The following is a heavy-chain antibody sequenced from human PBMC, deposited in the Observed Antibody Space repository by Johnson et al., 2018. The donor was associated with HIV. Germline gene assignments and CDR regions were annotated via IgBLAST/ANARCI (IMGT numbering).Heavy chain of an antibody. CDR1: GFTFSSYW. V-gene: IGHV3-66*01. Sequence: VQLVESGGGLVQPGGSLRLSCAASGFTFSSYWMSWVRQAPGKGLEWVSVIYSGGSTYYADSVKGRFTISRDNSKNSVYLQMNSLRAEDTALYYCARDVGGWGFRHAFDMWGQGTMVTVSS. CDR2: IYSGGST. CDR3: ARDVGGWGFRHAFDM. D-gene: IGHD3-10*01. J-gene: IGHJ3*02.